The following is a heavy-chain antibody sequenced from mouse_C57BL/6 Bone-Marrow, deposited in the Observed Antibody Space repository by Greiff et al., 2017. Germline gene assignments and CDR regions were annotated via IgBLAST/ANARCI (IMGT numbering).Heavy chain of an antibody. Sequence: EVQRVESGGGLVQPKGSLKLSCAASGFSFNTYAMNWVRQAPGKGLEWVARIRSKSNNYATYYADSVKDRFTISRDDSESMLYLQMNNLKTEDTAMYYCVRHAYYGSSHGGYFDVWGTGTTVTVSS. CDR2: IRSKSNNYAT. D-gene: IGHD1-1*01. V-gene: IGHV10-1*01. J-gene: IGHJ1*03. CDR1: GFSFNTYA. CDR3: VRHAYYGSSHGGYFDV.